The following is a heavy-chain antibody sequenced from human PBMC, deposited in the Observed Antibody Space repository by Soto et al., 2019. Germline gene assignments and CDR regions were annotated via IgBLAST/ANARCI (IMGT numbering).Heavy chain of an antibody. J-gene: IGHJ5*02. Sequence: EVQLLESGGGLVQPGGSLRLSCAASGFSLSSYAMTWVRQAPGKGLDWVSTITGASRGIYYADSVAGRFIISRDNSKNTLYLHMDNLRAEDTAVYFCAKTNPSRNRSGWNDWFDPWGQGTLVTVAS. D-gene: IGHD6-19*01. CDR3: AKTNPSRNRSGWNDWFDP. CDR2: ITGASRGI. V-gene: IGHV3-23*01. CDR1: GFSLSSYA.